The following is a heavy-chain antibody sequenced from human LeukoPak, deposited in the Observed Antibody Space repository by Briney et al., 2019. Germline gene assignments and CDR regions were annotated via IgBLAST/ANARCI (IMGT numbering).Heavy chain of an antibody. Sequence: GRSLRLSCAASGFTFSSYAMHWVRQAPGKGLEWVAVISYDGSNKYYADSVKGRFTISRDNSKNTLYLQMNSLRAEDTAVYYCARRGIAAAGTGSYYFDYWGQGTLVTVSS. CDR2: ISYDGSNK. D-gene: IGHD6-13*01. CDR1: GFTFSSYA. CDR3: ARRGIAAAGTGSYYFDY. J-gene: IGHJ4*02. V-gene: IGHV3-30*04.